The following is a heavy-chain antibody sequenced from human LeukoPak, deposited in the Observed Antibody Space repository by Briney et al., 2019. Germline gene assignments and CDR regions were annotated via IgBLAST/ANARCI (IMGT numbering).Heavy chain of an antibody. CDR2: IPYDGSNK. V-gene: IGHV3-30*02. D-gene: IGHD1-26*01. Sequence: GGSLRLSCATSRFTFSSYGMHWVRQAPGKRLEWVAFIPYDGSNKYYADSVKGRFTISRDNSKNTLYLQMNSLRVEDTAVYYCAKGGDDSGSYLVYWGQGTLVTVSS. J-gene: IGHJ4*02. CDR3: AKGGDDSGSYLVY. CDR1: RFTFSSYG.